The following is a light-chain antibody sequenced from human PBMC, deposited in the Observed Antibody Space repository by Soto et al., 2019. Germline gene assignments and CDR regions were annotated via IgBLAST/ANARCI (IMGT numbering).Light chain of an antibody. CDR1: SSDVGGYNY. Sequence: QSVLTQPPSASGSPGQSVTISCTGTSSDVGGYNYVSWYQQHPGKAPKLMIYEVSKRPSGVPDRFSGSKSGNTASLTVSGLQAEDEADYDCSSYAGSNIPYVFGTGTKVTGL. V-gene: IGLV2-8*01. J-gene: IGLJ1*01. CDR2: EVS. CDR3: SSYAGSNIPYV.